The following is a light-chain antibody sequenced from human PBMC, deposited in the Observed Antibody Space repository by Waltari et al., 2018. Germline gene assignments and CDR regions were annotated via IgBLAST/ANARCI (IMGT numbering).Light chain of an antibody. V-gene: IGLV4-69*01. CDR1: SGHSSNI. J-gene: IGLJ3*02. CDR3: QTGGHGTWV. CDR2: VNSAGSH. Sequence: QLVVTQSPSASASLGASVKLTCTLSSGHSSNIIAWLQQQPEKGPRYLMKVNSAGSHSRGDGIPVRFSGSSSGAGRHLTISSLQAEDEADYYCQTGGHGTWVFGGGTKLTVL.